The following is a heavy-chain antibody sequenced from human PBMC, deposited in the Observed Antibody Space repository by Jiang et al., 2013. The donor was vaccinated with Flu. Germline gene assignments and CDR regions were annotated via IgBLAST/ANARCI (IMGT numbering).Heavy chain of an antibody. V-gene: IGHV3-15*01. Sequence: AASGFTFSYACMSWVRQAPGKGLEWVGRIRIRTDGGTTDYAAPVRGRFTISRDDSKNTLYLQMNSLKTDDTGVYYCTTDRVWEGGVLLNALEIWGQGTMVTVSS. J-gene: IGHJ3*02. CDR3: TTDRVWEGGVLLNALEI. CDR1: GFTFSYAC. D-gene: IGHD3-16*01. CDR2: IRIRTDGGTT.